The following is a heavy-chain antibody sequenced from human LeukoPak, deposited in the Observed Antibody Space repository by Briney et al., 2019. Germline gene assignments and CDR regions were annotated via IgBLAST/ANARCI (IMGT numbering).Heavy chain of an antibody. J-gene: IGHJ4*02. Sequence: SGGSLRLSCAASGFTFSSYWMHWVRQAPGKGLVWVSRINTDGSSTSYADSVKGRFTISRDNAKNSLYLQMNSLRAEDTAVYYCARDSWDFWTLYYFDYWGQGTLVTVSS. CDR3: ARDSWDFWTLYYFDY. V-gene: IGHV3-74*01. D-gene: IGHD3/OR15-3a*01. CDR1: GFTFSSYW. CDR2: INTDGSST.